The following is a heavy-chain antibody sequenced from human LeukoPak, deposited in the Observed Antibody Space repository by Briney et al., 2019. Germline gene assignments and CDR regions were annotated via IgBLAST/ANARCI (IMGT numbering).Heavy chain of an antibody. Sequence: PGGSLRVSCAASGFSFSSYSMDWVRQAPGKGLEWVSSISSGSTSIYYADSVKGRFTISRDNAKNSLYLQMNSLRAEDTAVYYCARVTRTTAGDHWGQGTLVSVSS. J-gene: IGHJ5*02. V-gene: IGHV3-21*01. D-gene: IGHD1-1*01. CDR2: ISSGSTSI. CDR1: GFSFSSYS. CDR3: ARVTRTTAGDH.